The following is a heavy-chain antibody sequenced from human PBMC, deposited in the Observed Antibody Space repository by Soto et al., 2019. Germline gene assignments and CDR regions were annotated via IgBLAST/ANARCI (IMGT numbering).Heavy chain of an antibody. J-gene: IGHJ5*02. CDR2: ISAYNGNT. Sequence: QVQLVQSGAEVKKPGASVKVSCKASGYTFTSYGISWVRQAPGQGLEGMGWISAYNGNTNYAQKLQGRVHMTTDTSTSKGYQEVRSLRSDGTAVYFCARESPSIAVAGPAHHWGQGTPVTVSS. CDR3: ARESPSIAVAGPAHH. CDR1: GYTFTSYG. V-gene: IGHV1-18*04. D-gene: IGHD6-19*01.